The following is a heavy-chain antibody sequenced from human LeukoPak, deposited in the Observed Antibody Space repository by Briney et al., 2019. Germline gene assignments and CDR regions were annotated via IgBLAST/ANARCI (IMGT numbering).Heavy chain of an antibody. Sequence: GGPLRLSCAASGFTFSSYGMHWVRQAPGKGLEWVAVIWYDGSNKYYADSVKGRFTISRDNSKNTLYLQMNSLRAEDTAVYYCARVRQWLDYYYYYGMDVWGQGTTVTVSS. CDR2: IWYDGSNK. J-gene: IGHJ6*02. V-gene: IGHV3-33*01. CDR1: GFTFSSYG. CDR3: ARVRQWLDYYYYYGMDV. D-gene: IGHD6-19*01.